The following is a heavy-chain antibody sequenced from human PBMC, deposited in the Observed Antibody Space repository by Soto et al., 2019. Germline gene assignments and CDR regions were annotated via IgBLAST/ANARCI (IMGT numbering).Heavy chain of an antibody. J-gene: IGHJ6*02. CDR1: GSTFTSYD. Sequence: ASVKVSCKAPGSTFTSYDSNWVRQATGQGLEWMGWMNPNSGNTGYAQKFQGRVTMTRNTSISTAYMELSSLRSEDTAVYYCARVRGTRIVPRPRSYYYYYGMDVWGQGTTVTVSS. CDR3: ARVRGTRIVPRPRSYYYYYGMDV. V-gene: IGHV1-8*01. D-gene: IGHD1-1*01. CDR2: MNPNSGNT.